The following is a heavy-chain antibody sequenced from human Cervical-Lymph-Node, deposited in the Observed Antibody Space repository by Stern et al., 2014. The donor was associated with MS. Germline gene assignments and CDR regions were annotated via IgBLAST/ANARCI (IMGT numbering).Heavy chain of an antibody. J-gene: IGHJ4*02. Sequence: QMQLVQSGGGLVKPGGSLRLSCAASGFTFSDYYMSWIRQAPGKGLEWVSYVSSSDSTIYYADSVKGRFTISRDNAKNSLYLQMNSLRAEDTAVYYCARGPRVPAVIPDFDYWGQGTLVTVSS. CDR2: VSSSDSTI. D-gene: IGHD2-2*01. V-gene: IGHV3-11*01. CDR1: GFTFSDYY. CDR3: ARGPRVPAVIPDFDY.